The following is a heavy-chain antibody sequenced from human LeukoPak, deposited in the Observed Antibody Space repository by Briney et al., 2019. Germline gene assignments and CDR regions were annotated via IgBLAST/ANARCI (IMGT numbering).Heavy chain of an antibody. CDR1: GFTFSSYT. J-gene: IGHJ4*02. D-gene: IGHD3-9*01. CDR2: ISGSGGST. CDR3: AKDLVLRYFDWLLGYYFDY. Sequence: GGSLRLSCAASGFTFSSYTMSWVRQAPGKGLEWVSAISGSGGSTYYADSVKGRFTISRDNSKNTLYLQMNSLRAEDTAVYYCAKDLVLRYFDWLLGYYFDYWGQGTLVTVSS. V-gene: IGHV3-23*01.